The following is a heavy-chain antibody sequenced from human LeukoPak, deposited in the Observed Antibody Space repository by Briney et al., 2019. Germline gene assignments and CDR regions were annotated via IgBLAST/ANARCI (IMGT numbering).Heavy chain of an antibody. D-gene: IGHD2-2*02. Sequence: GRSLRLSCAASGFTFSSYAMHWVRQAPGKGLEWVAVISYDGSNKYCADSVKGRFTISRDNSKNTLYLQMNSLRAEDTAVYYCARDYRIVPAAIIPYYYGMDVWGQGTTVTVSS. V-gene: IGHV3-30*04. CDR3: ARDYRIVPAAIIPYYYGMDV. J-gene: IGHJ6*02. CDR1: GFTFSSYA. CDR2: ISYDGSNK.